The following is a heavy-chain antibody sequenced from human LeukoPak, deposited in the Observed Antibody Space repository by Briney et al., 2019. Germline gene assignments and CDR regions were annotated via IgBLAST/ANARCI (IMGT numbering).Heavy chain of an antibody. CDR2: IYYSGNT. D-gene: IGHD5-18*01. CDR1: GGSISSGDYY. Sequence: PSETLSLTCTVSGGSISSGDYYWSWIRQPPGKGLEWIGYIYYSGNTYYNPSLKSRVTISVDTSKNQFSLKLSSVTAADTAVYYCARGVGMVTDDYWGQGTLVTVSS. CDR3: ARGVGMVTDDY. V-gene: IGHV4-30-4*08. J-gene: IGHJ4*02.